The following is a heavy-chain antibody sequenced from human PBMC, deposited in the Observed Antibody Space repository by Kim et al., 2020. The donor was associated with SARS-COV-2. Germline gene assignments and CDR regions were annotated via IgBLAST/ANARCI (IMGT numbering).Heavy chain of an antibody. CDR3: SKTIVVTSFFGY. CDR1: GFSFVDYA. V-gene: IGHV3-23*01. J-gene: IGHJ4*02. Sequence: GGSLRLSCVASGFSFVDYAMGWVRQAPGKGLEWVSTINARRTTYYSDSVKGRFTISRDSSKKVVDLQKNSRRADEKAGDYCSKTIVVTSFFGYWGQGT. D-gene: IGHD3-16*02. CDR2: INARRTT.